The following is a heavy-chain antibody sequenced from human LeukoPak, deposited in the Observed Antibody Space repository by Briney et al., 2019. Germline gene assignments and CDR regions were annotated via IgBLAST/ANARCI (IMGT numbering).Heavy chain of an antibody. CDR2: INPNSGGT. V-gene: IGHV1-2*02. D-gene: IGHD5-18*01. Sequence: GASVKVSCKASGYTFTSYGISWVRQAPGQGLEWMGWINPNSGGTNYAQKFQGRVTMTRDTSISTAYMELSRLRSDDTAVYYCARTRIQLWLGYYYGMDVWGQGTTVTVSS. CDR3: ARTRIQLWLGYYYGMDV. J-gene: IGHJ6*02. CDR1: GYTFTSYG.